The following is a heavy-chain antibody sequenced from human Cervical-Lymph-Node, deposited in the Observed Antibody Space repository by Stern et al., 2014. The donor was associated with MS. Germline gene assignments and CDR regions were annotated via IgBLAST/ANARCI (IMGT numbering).Heavy chain of an antibody. CDR1: GYMFTTYY. J-gene: IGHJ4*02. Sequence: QVQLEESGPEVKKPGASVKVSCKASGYMFTTYYIHWVRQAPGQGLEWMGMINPSGGDTNYAQKFQGTVTMTRDTSTRTVSLDLSSLRSEDTALYYCARDRPAYLYFDNWGQGTLVTVSS. CDR3: ARDRPAYLYFDN. V-gene: IGHV1-46*01. CDR2: INPSGGDT.